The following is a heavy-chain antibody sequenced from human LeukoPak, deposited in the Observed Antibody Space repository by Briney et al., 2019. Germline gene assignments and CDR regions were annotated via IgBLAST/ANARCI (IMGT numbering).Heavy chain of an antibody. CDR1: GYTFTGYY. CDR2: INPNSGGT. D-gene: IGHD1-7*01. CDR3: ARVRITGTPVNWFDP. J-gene: IGHJ5*02. Sequence: ASVKVSCKASGYTFTGYYMHWVRQAPGQGLEWMGWINPNSGGTNYAQKFQGRVTMTRDTSISTAYMELSRLRSDDTAVYYCARVRITGTPVNWFDPWGQGTLVTVSS. V-gene: IGHV1-2*02.